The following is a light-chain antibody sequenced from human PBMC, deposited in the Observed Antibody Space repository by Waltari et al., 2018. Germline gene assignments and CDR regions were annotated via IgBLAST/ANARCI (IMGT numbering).Light chain of an antibody. Sequence: DIVLIQTPLSLPVTPGEPASISCRSSQSLLHSNGYNYLDWYLQKPGQSPQVVVFLGSRRASGVPDRISGSGSGTEFILRITRVEAADVGIYHCMQTLQTPYTFGQGTKLEI. CDR2: LGS. CDR1: QSLLHSNGYNY. CDR3: MQTLQTPYT. J-gene: IGKJ2*01. V-gene: IGKV2-28*01.